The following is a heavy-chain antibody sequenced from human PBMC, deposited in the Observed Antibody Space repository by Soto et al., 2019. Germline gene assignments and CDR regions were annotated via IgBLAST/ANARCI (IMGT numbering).Heavy chain of an antibody. CDR1: VFTVSSNY. V-gene: IGHV3-53*01. CDR2: IYSGGST. CDR3: ARGSYYYDYVWGSYRNYYGMDV. Sequence: GWSLRLSCASSVFTVSSNYMSWVRQAPGKGLEWVSVIYSGGSTYYADSVKGRFTISRDNSKNTLYLQMNSLRAEDTAVYYCARGSYYYDYVWGSYRNYYGMDVWGQGTTVTVSS. D-gene: IGHD3-16*02. J-gene: IGHJ6*02.